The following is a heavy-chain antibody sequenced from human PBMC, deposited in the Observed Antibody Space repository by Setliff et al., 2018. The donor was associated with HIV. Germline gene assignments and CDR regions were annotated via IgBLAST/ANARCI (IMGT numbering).Heavy chain of an antibody. D-gene: IGHD6-19*01. Sequence: PGGSLRLSCTVSGFTFTDYWMSWARQAPGKGLEWVANIKSYGREKNYVDSVKGRFTISRDDAKNSLYLQMNSLRAEDTAVYYCARDAPPSSGWYLDYYYYYGMDVWGQGTMVTVSS. CDR1: GFTFTDYW. V-gene: IGHV3-7*01. CDR3: ARDAPPSSGWYLDYYYYYGMDV. CDR2: IKSYGREK. J-gene: IGHJ6*02.